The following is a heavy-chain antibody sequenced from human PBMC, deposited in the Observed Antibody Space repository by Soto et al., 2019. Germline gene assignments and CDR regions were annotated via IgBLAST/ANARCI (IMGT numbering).Heavy chain of an antibody. CDR2: IYYSGST. CDR3: ARGRYYGSGPVSY. D-gene: IGHD3-10*01. J-gene: IGHJ4*02. Sequence: SGTLSLTCTVSGGSISSGDYYWSWIRQPPGKGLEWIGYIYYSGSTYYNPSLKSRVTISVDTSKNQFSLKLSSVTAADTAVYYCARGRYYGSGPVSYWGQGTLVTVSS. V-gene: IGHV4-30-4*01. CDR1: GGSISSGDYY.